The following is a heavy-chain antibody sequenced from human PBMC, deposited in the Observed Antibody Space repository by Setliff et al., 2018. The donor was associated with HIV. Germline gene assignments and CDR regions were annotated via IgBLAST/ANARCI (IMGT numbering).Heavy chain of an antibody. D-gene: IGHD3-10*01. Sequence: PGGSLRLSCAASGFTFSSYWMHWVRQAPGKGLVWVFGMNTDGSSTRYADSVKGRFTIARDNATDTVYLQMDNLRAEDTAVYYCAKDLHYYDTSYYRFYWYFEHWGRGTLVTVSS. CDR3: AKDLHYYDTSYYRFYWYFEH. J-gene: IGHJ2*01. V-gene: IGHV3-74*01. CDR1: GFTFSSYW. CDR2: MNTDGSST.